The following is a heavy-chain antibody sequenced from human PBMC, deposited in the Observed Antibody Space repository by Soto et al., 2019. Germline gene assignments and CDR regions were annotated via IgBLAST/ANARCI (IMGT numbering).Heavy chain of an antibody. D-gene: IGHD3-22*01. Sequence: GGSLRLSCAASGFTFDDYAMHWVRQAPGKGLEWVSGISWNSGSIGYADSVKGRFTIARDNAKNSLYLQMNSLRADDAALYYCAKDIYYYDRSGYYYYYGMDVWGQGTTVTVS. CDR3: AKDIYYYDRSGYYYYYGMDV. V-gene: IGHV3-9*01. CDR1: GFTFDDYA. CDR2: ISWNSGSI. J-gene: IGHJ6*02.